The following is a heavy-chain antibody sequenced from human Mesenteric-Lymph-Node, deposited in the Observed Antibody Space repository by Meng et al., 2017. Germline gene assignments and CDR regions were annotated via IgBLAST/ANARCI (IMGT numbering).Heavy chain of an antibody. CDR1: GDSVSTNSCA. J-gene: IGHJ4*02. D-gene: IGHD6-25*01. Sequence: VQLQQSGPGLVKPTQTPSLTWASSGDSVSTNSCAWNWIRQSPSGGLEWLGRTYYKSKWYNDYAESVKSRITINPDTSKNQFSLQLNSVTPEDTAVYYCARDPAAFDFWGQGILVTVSS. CDR2: TYYKSKWYN. V-gene: IGHV6-1*01. CDR3: ARDPAAFDF.